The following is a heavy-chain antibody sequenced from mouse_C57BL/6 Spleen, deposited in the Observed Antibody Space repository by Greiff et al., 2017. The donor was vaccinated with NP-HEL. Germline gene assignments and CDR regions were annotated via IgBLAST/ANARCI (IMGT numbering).Heavy chain of an antibody. J-gene: IGHJ4*01. Sequence: EVQLVESGGGLVKPGGSLKLSCAASGFTFSDYGMHWVRQAPEKGLEWVAYISSGSSTIYYADTVKGRFTISRDNAKNTLFLQMTSLRSEDTAMYYCAYGSSPYCYAMDYWGQGTSVTVSS. CDR1: GFTFSDYG. CDR3: AYGSSPYCYAMDY. D-gene: IGHD1-1*01. CDR2: ISSGSSTI. V-gene: IGHV5-17*01.